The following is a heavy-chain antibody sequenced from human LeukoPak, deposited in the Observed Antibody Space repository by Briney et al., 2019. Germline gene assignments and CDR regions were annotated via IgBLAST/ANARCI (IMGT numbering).Heavy chain of an antibody. CDR2: ISYDGSNK. CDR3: AKDSSQWLVGDAFDI. CDR1: GFTFSSYA. J-gene: IGHJ3*02. Sequence: GGSLRLSCAASGFTFSSYATHWVRQAPGKGLEWVAVISYDGSNKYYADSVKGRFTISRDNSKNTLYLQMNSLRAEDTAVYYCAKDSSQWLVGDAFDIWGQGTMVTVSS. D-gene: IGHD6-19*01. V-gene: IGHV3-30*04.